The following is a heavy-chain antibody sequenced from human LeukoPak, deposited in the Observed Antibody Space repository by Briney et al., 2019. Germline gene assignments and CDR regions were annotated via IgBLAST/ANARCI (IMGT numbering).Heavy chain of an antibody. CDR1: GFTFSTYV. Sequence: GRSLRLSCAASGFTFSTYVIHWVRQAPGKGLEWVALIWHDGSNKYYADSVKGRFTISRDNSKNTLYLQMNSLRAEDTAVYYCAKIMDPYYYYGMDVWGQGTTVTVSS. V-gene: IGHV3-33*06. CDR2: IWHDGSNK. J-gene: IGHJ6*02. D-gene: IGHD3-16*01. CDR3: AKIMDPYYYYGMDV.